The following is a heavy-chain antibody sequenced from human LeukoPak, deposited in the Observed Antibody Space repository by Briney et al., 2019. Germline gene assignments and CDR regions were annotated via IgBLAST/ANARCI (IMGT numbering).Heavy chain of an antibody. CDR3: ARDSPSIAVARFDP. Sequence: SETLSLTCTVSGGSISSYYCSWIRQPAGKGLEWIGRIYTSGSTNYNPSLKSRVTMSVDTSKNQFSLKLSSVTAADTAVYYCARDSPSIAVARFDPWGQGTLVTVSS. J-gene: IGHJ5*02. CDR1: GGSISSYY. D-gene: IGHD6-19*01. CDR2: IYTSGST. V-gene: IGHV4-4*07.